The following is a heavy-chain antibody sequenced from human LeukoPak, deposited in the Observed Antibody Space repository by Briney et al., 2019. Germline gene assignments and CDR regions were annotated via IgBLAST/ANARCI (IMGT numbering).Heavy chain of an antibody. CDR1: GYCISNGYY. J-gene: IGHJ5*02. D-gene: IGHD6-19*01. CDR3: ARHSYYSSGSDLNWFDP. CDR2: IYYSGST. Sequence: PSETLSLTCTVSGYCISNGYYWGWIRQPPGKGLEWIGSIYYSGSTYYNPSLKSRVTISVDTSKNQFSLKLSSVTAADTAVYYCARHSYYSSGSDLNWFDPWGQGTLVTVSS. V-gene: IGHV4-38-2*02.